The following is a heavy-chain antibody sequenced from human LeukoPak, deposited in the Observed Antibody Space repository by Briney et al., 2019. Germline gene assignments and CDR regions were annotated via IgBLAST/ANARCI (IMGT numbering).Heavy chain of an antibody. Sequence: GGSLRLSCAASGFTFSSHSMNWVGQAPGKRLEWVSSISPSGNYIYYADSVEGRFTISRDNAKNSLYLQMNSLRAEDTAVYYCARDLSSSTSCYSYWGQGTLVTVSS. CDR1: GFTFSSHS. CDR2: ISPSGNYI. CDR3: ARDLSSSTSCYSY. V-gene: IGHV3-21*01. D-gene: IGHD2-2*01. J-gene: IGHJ4*02.